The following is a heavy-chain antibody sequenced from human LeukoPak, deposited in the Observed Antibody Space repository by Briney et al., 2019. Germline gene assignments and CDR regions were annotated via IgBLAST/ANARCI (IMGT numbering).Heavy chain of an antibody. J-gene: IGHJ6*03. D-gene: IGHD5-18*01. CDR3: ARQQLWTPYYYYYYMDV. CDR2: IYYSGST. V-gene: IGHV4-34*01. CDR1: GGSFSGYY. Sequence: SSETLSLTCAVYGGSFSGYYWSWIRQPPGKGLEWIGSIYYSGSTYYNPSLKSRVTISVDTSKNQFSLKLSSVTAADTAVYYCARQQLWTPYYYYYYMDVWGKGTTVTVSS.